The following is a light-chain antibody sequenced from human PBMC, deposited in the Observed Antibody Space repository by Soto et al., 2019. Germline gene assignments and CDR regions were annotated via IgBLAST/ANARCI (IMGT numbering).Light chain of an antibody. CDR3: SSFTSSITYV. J-gene: IGLJ1*01. V-gene: IGLV2-14*01. Sequence: QSALTQPASVSGSPGQSITISCTGTSSDVGGHNAVSWYRQDPGKAPKLVIYDVTNRPSGVSNRFSGSKSGNTASLTISGLQTEDEADYYCSSFTSSITYVFGTGTKRTVL. CDR2: DVT. CDR1: SSDVGGHNA.